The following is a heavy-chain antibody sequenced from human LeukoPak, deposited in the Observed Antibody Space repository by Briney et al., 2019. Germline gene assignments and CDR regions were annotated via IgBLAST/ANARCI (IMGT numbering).Heavy chain of an antibody. CDR2: ISGSGGST. CDR1: GFTFSSYA. J-gene: IGHJ6*03. CDR3: AKSGRSSSWGVYYYYMDV. V-gene: IGHV3-23*01. Sequence: GGSLRLSCAASGFTFSSYAMSWVRQAPGKGLEWVSAISGSGGSTYYADSVKGRFTISRDNSKNTLYLQMNSLRAEDTAVYYCAKSGRSSSWGVYYYYMDVWGKGTTVTVSS. D-gene: IGHD6-13*01.